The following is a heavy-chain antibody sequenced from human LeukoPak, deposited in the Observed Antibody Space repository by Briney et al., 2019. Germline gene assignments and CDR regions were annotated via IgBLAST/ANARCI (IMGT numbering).Heavy chain of an antibody. D-gene: IGHD1-26*01. V-gene: IGHV4-4*07. Sequence: SETLSLTCTVSGGSISSYYWSWIRKPAGQGLEWIGRIYTSGSTNYNPSLKSRVTISVDTSKNQFSLKLSSVTAADTAVYYCARDGDSGNYIDYWGQGTLVTVSS. CDR1: GGSISSYY. CDR2: IYTSGST. J-gene: IGHJ4*02. CDR3: ARDGDSGNYIDY.